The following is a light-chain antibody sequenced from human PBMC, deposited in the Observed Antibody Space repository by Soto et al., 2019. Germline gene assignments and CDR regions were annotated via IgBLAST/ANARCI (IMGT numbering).Light chain of an antibody. Sequence: IVLTQSPGTLCLSPGERTTLPCRASQSIGRYLAWYQQKPGQGPRLLIYGASSRDTGTPERFSGSGAGPDCTRTINRLEPEDVALDDCQQYGSSPPTFCQGTKVDTK. CDR1: QSIGRY. V-gene: IGKV3-20*01. CDR3: QQYGSSPPT. CDR2: GAS. J-gene: IGKJ1*01.